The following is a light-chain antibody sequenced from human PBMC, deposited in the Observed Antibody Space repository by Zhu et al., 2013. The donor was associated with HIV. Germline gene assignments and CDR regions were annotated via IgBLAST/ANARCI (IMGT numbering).Light chain of an antibody. Sequence: QSVLTQPPSMSGAPGQRVTISCTGSSSNIGAGYDVHWYQQVPGTAPKLLIYANNNRPSGVPDRFSGSKSGTSASLAISGVRAEDEGDYYCQSYDSVLIGLVLFGGGTRLTVL. V-gene: IGLV1-40*01. CDR2: ANN. J-gene: IGLJ2*01. CDR3: QSYDSVLIGLVL. CDR1: SSNIGAGYD.